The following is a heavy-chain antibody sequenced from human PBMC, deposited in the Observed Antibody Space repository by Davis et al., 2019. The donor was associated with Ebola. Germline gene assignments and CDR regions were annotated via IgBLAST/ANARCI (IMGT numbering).Heavy chain of an antibody. CDR3: TTDLLPAATRGVYYYYYYMDV. CDR2: IKSKTDGGTT. J-gene: IGHJ6*03. D-gene: IGHD2-2*01. Sequence: GGSLRLSCAASGFTFTNAWMSWVRQAPGKGLEWVGRIKSKTDGGTTDYAAPVKGRFTISRDDSKNTLYLQMNSLKTEDTAVYYYTTDLLPAATRGVYYYYYYMDVWGKGTTVTVSS. V-gene: IGHV3-15*01. CDR1: GFTFTNAW.